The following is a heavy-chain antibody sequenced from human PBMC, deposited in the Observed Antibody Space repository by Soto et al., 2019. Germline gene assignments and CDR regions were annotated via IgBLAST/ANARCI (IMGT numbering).Heavy chain of an antibody. CDR3: ARIIAAAAFPYYYYGMDV. J-gene: IGHJ6*02. V-gene: IGHV5-10-1*01. CDR1: GYSFTSYW. D-gene: IGHD6-13*01. CDR2: IDPSDSYT. Sequence: VVSLKISCKGSGYSFTSYWISWVRQMPGKGLEWMGRIDPSDSYTNYSPSFQGHVTISADKSISTAYLQWSSLKASDTAMYYCARIIAAAAFPYYYYGMDVWGQGTTVTVSS.